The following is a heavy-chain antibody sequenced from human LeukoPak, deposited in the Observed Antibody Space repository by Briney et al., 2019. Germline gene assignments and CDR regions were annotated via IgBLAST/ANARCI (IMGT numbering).Heavy chain of an antibody. Sequence: ASVTVSCKSSGHTLNNHFIHWVRQAPGQGLEWMGMINPRDGSTRTSQRFQRRLTMTRDTSTSTLDMGLSSLRSEDTATYFCARGADQEFDFWGQGALVTVSS. J-gene: IGHJ4*02. CDR1: GHTLNNHF. CDR3: ARGADQEFDF. CDR2: INPRDGST. V-gene: IGHV1-46*02.